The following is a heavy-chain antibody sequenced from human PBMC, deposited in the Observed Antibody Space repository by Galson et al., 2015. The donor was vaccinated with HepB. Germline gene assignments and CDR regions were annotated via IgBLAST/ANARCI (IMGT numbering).Heavy chain of an antibody. J-gene: IGHJ4*02. Sequence: SVKVSCKASGGTFSSYTISWVRQAPGQGLEWMGRIIPILGIANYAQKFQGRVTITADKSTSTAYMELSSLRSEDTAVYYCAKDKGYSSSLDYWGQGTLVTVSS. V-gene: IGHV1-69*04. CDR3: AKDKGYSSSLDY. CDR2: IIPILGIA. CDR1: GGTFSSYT. D-gene: IGHD6-13*01.